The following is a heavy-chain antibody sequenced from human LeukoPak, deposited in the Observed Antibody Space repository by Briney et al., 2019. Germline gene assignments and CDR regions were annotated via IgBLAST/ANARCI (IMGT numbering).Heavy chain of an antibody. CDR3: ARDIVATIGRVYYYYGMDV. V-gene: IGHV3-30-3*01. CDR1: GFTFSSYA. Sequence: GGSLRLSCAASGFTFSSYAMHWVRQAPGKGLEWVAVISYDGSNKYYADSVKGRFTISRDNSKNPLYLQMNSLRAEDTAVYYCARDIVATIGRVYYYYGMDVWGQGTTVTVSS. J-gene: IGHJ6*02. CDR2: ISYDGSNK. D-gene: IGHD5-12*01.